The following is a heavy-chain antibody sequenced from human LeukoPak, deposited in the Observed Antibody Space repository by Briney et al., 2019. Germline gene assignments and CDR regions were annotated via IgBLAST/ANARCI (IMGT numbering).Heavy chain of an antibody. D-gene: IGHD4-11*01. Sequence: SETLSLTCGVSGGSMTGYYWTWIRQPPGKGLERIGYIYYSGSINYNPSLKSRLTISVDTSKNQFSLKLSSVTAADTAVYYCARLRGNYFPDYWGQGTLVTVSS. CDR2: IYYSGSI. J-gene: IGHJ4*02. V-gene: IGHV4-59*01. CDR3: ARLRGNYFPDY. CDR1: GGSMTGYY.